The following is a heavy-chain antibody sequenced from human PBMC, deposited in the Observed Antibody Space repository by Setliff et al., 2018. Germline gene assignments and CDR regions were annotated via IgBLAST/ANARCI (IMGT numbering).Heavy chain of an antibody. Sequence: SETLSLTCTVSGGSISTSSYWGWIRQPPGKGLEWIGSIYYSGTTYYNPSLKSRVTMSVDTSRNQLSLKLTSVTAADTAVYFCARHSNTWPVDFWGQGTLVTVSS. CDR1: GGSISTSSY. J-gene: IGHJ4*02. CDR3: ARHSNTWPVDF. CDR2: IYYSGTT. V-gene: IGHV4-39*01.